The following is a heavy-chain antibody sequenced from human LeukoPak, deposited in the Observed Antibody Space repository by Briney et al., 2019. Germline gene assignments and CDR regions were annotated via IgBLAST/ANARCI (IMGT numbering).Heavy chain of an antibody. D-gene: IGHD6-19*01. CDR3: AKPRQRAEAGTTFDY. CDR2: ISGSGGST. CDR1: GFTFSSYA. V-gene: IGHV3-23*01. J-gene: IGHJ4*02. Sequence: GGSLRLSCAASGFTFSSYAMSWVRQAPGKGLEWVSAISGSGGSTYYADSVKGRFTISRDNSKNTLYLQMNSLRAEDTAVYYCAKPRQRAEAGTTFDYWGQGTLVTVSS.